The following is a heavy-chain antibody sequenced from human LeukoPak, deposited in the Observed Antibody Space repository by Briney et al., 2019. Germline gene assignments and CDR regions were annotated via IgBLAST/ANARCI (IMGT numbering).Heavy chain of an antibody. V-gene: IGHV3-7*01. CDR2: IDQDGSEE. Sequence: GGSLRLSCAASGFLFSKYWMSWVRQAPGKGLEWVANIDQDGSEENYADSVAGRFTISRDNAKNSLYLQINSLRPEDTAVYHFARDVGWPGDYPLDYWGQGTQVTVSS. D-gene: IGHD4-17*01. J-gene: IGHJ4*02. CDR3: ARDVGWPGDYPLDY. CDR1: GFLFSKYW.